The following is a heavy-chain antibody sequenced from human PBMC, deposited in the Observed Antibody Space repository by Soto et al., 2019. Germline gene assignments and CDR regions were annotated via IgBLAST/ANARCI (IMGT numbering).Heavy chain of an antibody. D-gene: IGHD3-22*01. CDR1: GYSFAGYW. Sequence: GESLKISCKGSGYSFAGYWITWVRQKPGKGLEWMGRIDPSDSQTYYSPSFRGHVTISATKSITTVFLQWSSLRASDTAMYYCARQVYDSDTGPNFQYYFESWGQGTPVTVSS. V-gene: IGHV5-10-1*01. J-gene: IGHJ4*02. CDR3: ARQVYDSDTGPNFQYYFES. CDR2: IDPSDSQT.